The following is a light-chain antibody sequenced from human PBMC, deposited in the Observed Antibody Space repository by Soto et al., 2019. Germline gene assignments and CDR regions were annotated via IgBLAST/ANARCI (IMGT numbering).Light chain of an antibody. CDR2: DVS. V-gene: IGKV1-5*01. J-gene: IGKJ4*01. Sequence: GDRVPITCRASQSISRWLAWYRQKPGKAPEVVIYDVSTLAFGVPSRISGSGSGTEFTLTIRSLQPDDFATYYCQQYSSYPITFGGGTKVDIK. CDR3: QQYSSYPIT. CDR1: QSISRW.